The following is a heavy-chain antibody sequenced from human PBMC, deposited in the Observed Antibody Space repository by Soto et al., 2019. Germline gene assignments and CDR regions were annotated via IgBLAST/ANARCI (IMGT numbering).Heavy chain of an antibody. Sequence: SETLSLTCTVSGGSISSSSYYWGWIRQPPGKGLEWIGSIYYSGSTYYNPSLKSRVTISVDTSKNQFSLKLSSVTAADTAVYYCARYLNYGDYAFDIWGQGTMVTVSS. CDR2: IYYSGST. CDR3: ARYLNYGDYAFDI. CDR1: GGSISSSSYY. V-gene: IGHV4-39*01. D-gene: IGHD4-17*01. J-gene: IGHJ3*02.